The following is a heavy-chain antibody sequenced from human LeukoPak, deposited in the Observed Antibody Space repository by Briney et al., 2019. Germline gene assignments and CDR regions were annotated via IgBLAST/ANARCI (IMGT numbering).Heavy chain of an antibody. Sequence: GGSLRLSCAASGFIFNKAWMNWVRQAPGKGPEWVGRIKSKNDGGTTDYGSPVKGRFTISRDVSKNTLYLQMNSLITDDTAIYYCTPVMVEDRGFWGQGTLVTVSS. V-gene: IGHV3-15*01. CDR3: TPVMVEDRGF. CDR1: GFIFNKAW. D-gene: IGHD2/OR15-2a*01. J-gene: IGHJ4*02. CDR2: IKSKNDGGTT.